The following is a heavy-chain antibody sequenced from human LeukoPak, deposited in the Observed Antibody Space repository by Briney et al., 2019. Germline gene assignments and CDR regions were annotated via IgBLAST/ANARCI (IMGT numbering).Heavy chain of an antibody. J-gene: IGHJ4*02. Sequence: GGSLRLSCAASGFSFTNYWMSWVRQAPGKGLEWVASIKQDGSVKYYVDSVKGRFTISRDNAKSSVYLQINSLRVEDTAVYYCARIGYSSSCFDYWGQGTLVTVSS. CDR3: ARIGYSSSCFDY. CDR1: GFSFTNYW. V-gene: IGHV3-7*03. D-gene: IGHD6-13*01. CDR2: IKQDGSVK.